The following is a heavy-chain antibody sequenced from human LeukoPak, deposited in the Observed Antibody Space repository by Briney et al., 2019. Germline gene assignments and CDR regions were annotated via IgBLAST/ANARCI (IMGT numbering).Heavy chain of an antibody. CDR3: VREGTRAYFQL. CDR2: IHYSGGS. J-gene: IGHJ1*01. Sequence: SENLSLTCTVSGGSISTKYWGWIRQPPGKGLEWIGYIHYSGGSYNPSFESRVTMSEDTSKNQFSLKLSSVTAADTAIYYCVREGTRAYFQLWGQGTLVTVSS. V-gene: IGHV4-59*01. CDR1: GGSISTKY. D-gene: IGHD3-10*01.